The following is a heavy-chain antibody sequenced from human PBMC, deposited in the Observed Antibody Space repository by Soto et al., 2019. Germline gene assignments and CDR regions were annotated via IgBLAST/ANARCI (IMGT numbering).Heavy chain of an antibody. CDR1: GDSISIYS. D-gene: IGHD2-2*03. CDR2: IHYNGDT. CDR3: AREGNLGRWIQPLDS. Sequence: PSDTLSLTCTVSGDSISIYSWSWIRQPPGKGLEWIGNIHYNGDTKYSPSLKSRVTMSVDTSRNHFSLKLISVTTADTAVYFCAREGNLGRWIQPLDSWGQGTLVTVS. J-gene: IGHJ4*02. V-gene: IGHV4-59*01.